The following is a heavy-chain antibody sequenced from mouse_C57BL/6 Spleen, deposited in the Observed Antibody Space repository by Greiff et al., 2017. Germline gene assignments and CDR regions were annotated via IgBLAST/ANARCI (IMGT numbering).Heavy chain of an antibody. Sequence: VQLQQPGAELVKPGASVKLSCTASGYTFTSYWMHWVKQRPGQGLEWIGMIHPYGGSTNYNEKFKGKATLTVDKSSSTAYMQLSSLTSEDSAVYYCAREERGTTPVLAYWGQGTLVTVSA. CDR2: IHPYGGST. V-gene: IGHV1-64*01. CDR1: GYTFTSYW. J-gene: IGHJ3*01. CDR3: AREERGTTPVLAY. D-gene: IGHD1-1*01.